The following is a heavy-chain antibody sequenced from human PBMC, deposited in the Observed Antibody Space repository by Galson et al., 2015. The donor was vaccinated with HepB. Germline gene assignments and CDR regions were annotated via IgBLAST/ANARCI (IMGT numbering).Heavy chain of an antibody. Sequence: SLRLSCAASGFTFGSYAMNWVRQAPGKGLEWVSSINGGGGSAFYANSVKGRFTISRDNSKSTLYLHMNSLRAEDAAVYYCAKDAAYCTTGGCFEYFQNWGQGTLVTVSS. D-gene: IGHD2-8*01. CDR2: INGGGGSA. CDR1: GFTFGSYA. J-gene: IGHJ1*01. V-gene: IGHV3-23*01. CDR3: AKDAAYCTTGGCFEYFQN.